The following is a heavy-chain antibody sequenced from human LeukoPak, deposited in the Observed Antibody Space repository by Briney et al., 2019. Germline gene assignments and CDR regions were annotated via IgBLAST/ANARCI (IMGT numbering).Heavy chain of an antibody. CDR2: IYSRGST. CDR3: ARTHHLRFLEDYYYYYLDV. CDR1: GGSITSGTYF. J-gene: IGHJ6*03. D-gene: IGHD3-3*01. V-gene: IGHV4-61*02. Sequence: SQTLSLTCTVSGGSITSGTYFWSWIRQPAGKGLEWIGRIYSRGSTSYNPSLTSRVAISVDTSNNQFSLKLSSVTAADTAVYYCARTHHLRFLEDYYYYYLDVWGKGTTVTVSS.